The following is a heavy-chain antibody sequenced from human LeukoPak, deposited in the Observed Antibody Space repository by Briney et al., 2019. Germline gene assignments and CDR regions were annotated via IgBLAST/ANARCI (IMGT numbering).Heavy chain of an antibody. J-gene: IGHJ6*04. D-gene: IGHD3-22*01. CDR3: AKDGGNYYDPAGNHLMRSYMDV. CDR1: GFTFSSYG. Sequence: PGRSLRLSCATSGFTFSSYGMHWVRQVPGKGLEWVTVISHDAKSTYHVDSVKGRFTISRDNSKNTLYLQMNSLRAEDTAVYYGAKDGGNYYDPAGNHLMRSYMDVWGKGTTVTASS. CDR2: ISHDAKST. V-gene: IGHV3-30*18.